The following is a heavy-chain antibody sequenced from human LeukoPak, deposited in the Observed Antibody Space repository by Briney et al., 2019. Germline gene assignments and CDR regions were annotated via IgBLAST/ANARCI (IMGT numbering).Heavy chain of an antibody. CDR3: ASSSGSGWYGNYFDY. CDR2: IYYSGST. V-gene: IGHV4-59*08. CDR1: GGALSSYY. J-gene: IGHJ4*02. Sequence: SETLSLTCTVSGGALSSYYWSWIRQPPRKGLEWIGYIYYSGSTNYTPSLKSRVTISVDTSKYQFSLKLSSGTAADTAVYYCASSSGSGWYGNYFDYWGQGTLVTVSS. D-gene: IGHD6-19*01.